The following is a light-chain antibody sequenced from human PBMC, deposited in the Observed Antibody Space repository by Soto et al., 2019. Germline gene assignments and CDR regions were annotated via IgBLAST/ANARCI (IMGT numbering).Light chain of an antibody. CDR3: QQSCSSPRT. V-gene: IGKV1-39*01. J-gene: IGKJ1*01. CDR2: AAS. Sequence: DVQMTQSTSSLSASVGDRVTITCRASQSISSYLNWYQQKPGKATKLLIYAASSLQSGFPSRFSGSGSGTDFTLTISSLQPEDFATYCCQQSCSSPRTFGHGTKVEIK. CDR1: QSISSY.